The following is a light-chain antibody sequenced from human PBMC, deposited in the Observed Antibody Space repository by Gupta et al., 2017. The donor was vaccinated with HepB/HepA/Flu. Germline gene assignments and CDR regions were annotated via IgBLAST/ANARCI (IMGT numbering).Light chain of an antibody. Sequence: QSALTQPASVSASPGQSITISCTGTSSDVGSYNFVSWYQQHPGKAPKLMIYDVNKRPSGVSNRLSGSKSGNTASLTISGLQTDDEADYYCSSYAGTATWVFGTGTKVTVL. CDR2: DVN. CDR1: SSDVGSYNF. CDR3: SSYAGTATWV. V-gene: IGLV2-23*02. J-gene: IGLJ1*01.